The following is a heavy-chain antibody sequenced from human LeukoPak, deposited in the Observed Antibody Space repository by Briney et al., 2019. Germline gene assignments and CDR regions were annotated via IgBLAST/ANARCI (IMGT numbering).Heavy chain of an antibody. D-gene: IGHD1-26*01. CDR2: IYRSGST. CDR1: GFSVSSVYY. V-gene: IGHV4-38-2*02. J-gene: IGHJ4*02. CDR3: ARGGSYLDNSIDY. Sequence: SETLSLTCTVSGFSVSSVYYWGWIRQPPGKGLEWIGSIYRSGSTYYNPSLKSRVTISVDTSKNQFSLKLSSVTAADTAVYYCARGGSYLDNSIDYWGQGTLVTVSS.